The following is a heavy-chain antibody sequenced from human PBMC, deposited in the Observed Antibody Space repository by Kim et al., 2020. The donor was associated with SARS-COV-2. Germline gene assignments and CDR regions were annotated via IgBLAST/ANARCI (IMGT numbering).Heavy chain of an antibody. CDR1: GFTFSSYG. J-gene: IGHJ6*01. CDR2: ISYDGSNK. Sequence: GGSLRLSCAASGFTFSSYGMHWVRQAPGKGLEWVAVISYDGSNKYYADSVKGRFTISRDNSKNTLYLQMNSLRAEDTAVYYCATHYSSSWFYYYYYGMD. D-gene: IGHD6-13*01. CDR3: ATHYSSSWFYYYYYGMD. V-gene: IGHV3-30*03.